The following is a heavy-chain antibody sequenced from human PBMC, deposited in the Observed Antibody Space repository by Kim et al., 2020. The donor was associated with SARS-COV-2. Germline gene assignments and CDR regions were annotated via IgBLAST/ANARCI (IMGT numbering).Heavy chain of an antibody. J-gene: IGHJ6*03. CDR3: ARGLQIGTIFGVVLPSAYYYYYMDV. V-gene: IGHV3-21*01. Sequence: GGSLRLSCAASGFTFSSYSMNWVRQAPGKGLEWVSSITSSSSYIYYADSAKGRFTISRDNAKNSLYLQMNILRAEDTAVYYCARGLQIGTIFGVVLPSAYYYYYMDVWGKGTTVTVSS. CDR1: GFTFSSYS. D-gene: IGHD3-3*01. CDR2: ITSSSSYI.